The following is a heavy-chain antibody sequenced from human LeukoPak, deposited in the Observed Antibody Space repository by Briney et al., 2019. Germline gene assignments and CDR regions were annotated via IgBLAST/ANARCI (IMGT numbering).Heavy chain of an antibody. D-gene: IGHD3-9*01. CDR3: ARGGTIFNFDY. CDR1: GESISGFY. V-gene: IGHV4-59*01. Sequence: SETLSLTCTVSGESISGFYWNWIRQPPGKGLEWLGYIYYSGSTNYNPSLKSRVTISVDTSKKQFSLKLSSVTAADTAVYYCARGGTIFNFDYWGQGTLVTVSS. CDR2: IYYSGST. J-gene: IGHJ4*02.